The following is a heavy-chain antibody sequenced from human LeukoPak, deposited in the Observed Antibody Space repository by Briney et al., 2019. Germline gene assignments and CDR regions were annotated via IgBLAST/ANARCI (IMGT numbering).Heavy chain of an antibody. Sequence: GGSLTLSCAASGFTFRTYGMHWVRQAPGKGLEWAAVIWYDGSNKYYADSVKGRFTISRDNSKNTLYLQMNSLRAEDTAVYYCARGTRYDSSSYYSQALDYWGQGTLVTVSS. D-gene: IGHD3-22*01. V-gene: IGHV3-33*01. CDR3: ARGTRYDSSSYYSQALDY. J-gene: IGHJ4*02. CDR1: GFTFRTYG. CDR2: IWYDGSNK.